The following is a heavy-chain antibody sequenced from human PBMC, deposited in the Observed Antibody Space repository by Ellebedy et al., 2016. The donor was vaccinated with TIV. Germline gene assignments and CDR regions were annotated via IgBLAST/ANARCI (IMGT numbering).Heavy chain of an antibody. J-gene: IGHJ6*02. CDR2: IYTSGST. V-gene: IGHV4-4*07. CDR1: GGSISSYY. D-gene: IGHD3-22*01. Sequence: GSLRLXXTVSGGSISSYYWSWIRQPAGKGLEWIGRIYTSGSTNYNPSLKSRVTMSVDTSKNQFSLKLSSVTAADTAVYYCAKGSFYYDSSGYYNEVYYYYGMDVWGQGTTVTVSS. CDR3: AKGSFYYDSSGYYNEVYYYYGMDV.